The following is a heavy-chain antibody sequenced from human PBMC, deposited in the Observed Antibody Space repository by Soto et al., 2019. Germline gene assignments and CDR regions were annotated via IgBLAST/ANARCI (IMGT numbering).Heavy chain of an antibody. Sequence: GGSLRLSCAASGFTFSSYAMSWVRQAPGKGLEWVSAISGSGGSTYYADSVKGRFTVSRDNSKNTLYLQMNSLRAEDTAVYYCARDLGSSWSYNWFDPWGQGTLVTVS. CDR3: ARDLGSSWSYNWFDP. D-gene: IGHD6-13*01. J-gene: IGHJ5*02. CDR2: ISGSGGST. CDR1: GFTFSSYA. V-gene: IGHV3-23*01.